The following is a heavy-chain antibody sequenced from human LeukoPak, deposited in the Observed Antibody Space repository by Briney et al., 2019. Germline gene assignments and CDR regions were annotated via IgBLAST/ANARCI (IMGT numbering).Heavy chain of an antibody. J-gene: IGHJ4*02. CDR2: ISYDGGNK. Sequence: GRSLRLSCAASGFTFSSYGMHWVRQAPGKGLEWVAVISYDGGNKYYADSVKGRFTISRDNSKNTLYLQMNSLRAEDTAVYYCAKDPLLFHQSEYFDYWGQGTLVTVSS. V-gene: IGHV3-30*18. D-gene: IGHD2-21*01. CDR1: GFTFSSYG. CDR3: AKDPLLFHQSEYFDY.